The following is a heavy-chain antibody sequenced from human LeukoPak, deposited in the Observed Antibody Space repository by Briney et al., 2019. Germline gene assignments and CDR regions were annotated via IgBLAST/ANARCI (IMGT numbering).Heavy chain of an antibody. D-gene: IGHD3-10*01. V-gene: IGHV3-30*03. J-gene: IGHJ4*02. Sequence: GGSLRLSCAASGFTFSSYAMSWVRQAPGKGLEWVAVISYDGSNKYYADSVKGRFTISRDNSKNTLYLQMNSLRAEDTAVYYCARDRGGRHYFDYWGQGTLVAVSS. CDR2: ISYDGSNK. CDR3: ARDRGGRHYFDY. CDR1: GFTFSSYA.